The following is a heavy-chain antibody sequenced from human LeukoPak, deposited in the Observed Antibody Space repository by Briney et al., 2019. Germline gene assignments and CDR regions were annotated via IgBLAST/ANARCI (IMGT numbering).Heavy chain of an antibody. D-gene: IGHD1-26*01. J-gene: IGHJ4*02. CDR2: ISSSSSYI. CDR3: ARDPIVGAIDY. Sequence: GGSLRLSCAASGFTFSSYSMNWVRQAAGKGLEWVSPISSSSSYIYYADAVKGRFTISRDNAKNSLYLRMNSLRAKDTAVYYCARDPIVGAIDYWGQGTLVTVSS. CDR1: GFTFSSYS. V-gene: IGHV3-21*01.